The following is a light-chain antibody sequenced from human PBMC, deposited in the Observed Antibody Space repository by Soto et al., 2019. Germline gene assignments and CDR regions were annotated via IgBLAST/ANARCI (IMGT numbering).Light chain of an antibody. Sequence: IVFTQSPVTLSFSPGERATLSCRASQSISSTYLAWYQQKRGQAPRLLIYGESSRATGIQDRFSGSGSGTDFTLTISRLEPEDFELYYCKQYGGSLTFGGGTKVDIK. CDR2: GES. CDR3: KQYGGSLT. CDR1: QSISSTY. J-gene: IGKJ4*01. V-gene: IGKV3-20*01.